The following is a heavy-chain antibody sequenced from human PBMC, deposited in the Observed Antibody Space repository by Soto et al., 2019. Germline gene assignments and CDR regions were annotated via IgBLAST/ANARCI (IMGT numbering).Heavy chain of an antibody. J-gene: IGHJ5*02. V-gene: IGHV4-4*02. CDR1: RGSISSSNW. CDR3: ARAGSSWLEINWFDP. CDR2: IYHSGST. Sequence: SETLSLTCAVSRGSISSSNWWSWVRQPPGKGLEWIGEIYHSGSTNYNPSLKSRVTISVDKSKNQFSLKLSSVTAADTAVYYCARAGSSWLEINWFDPWGQGTLVTVSS. D-gene: IGHD5-12*01.